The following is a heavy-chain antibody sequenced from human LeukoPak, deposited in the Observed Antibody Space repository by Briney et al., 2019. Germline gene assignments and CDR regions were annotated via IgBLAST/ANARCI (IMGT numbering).Heavy chain of an antibody. CDR2: ISSSSSYI. CDR1: GFTFSSYS. V-gene: IGHV3-21*01. J-gene: IGHJ6*03. CDR3: ARDQSSGWPYYYYMDV. D-gene: IGHD6-19*01. Sequence: GGSLRLSCAASGFTFSSYSMNWVRQAPGKGLEWVSSISSSSSYIYYADSVKGRFTISRDNAKNSLYLQMNSLRAEDTAVYYCARDQSSGWPYYYYMDVWGKGTTVTVSS.